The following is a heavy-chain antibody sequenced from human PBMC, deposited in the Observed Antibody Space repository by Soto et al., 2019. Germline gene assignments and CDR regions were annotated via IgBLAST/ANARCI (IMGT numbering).Heavy chain of an antibody. CDR3: ARAPKYYYDSSGYYAAFDI. V-gene: IGHV4-30-2*01. Sequence: SETLSLTCAVSGGSISSGGYSWSWIRQPPGKGLEWIGYIYHSGSTYYNPSLKSRVTISVDRSKNQFSLKLSSVTAADTAVYYCARAPKYYYDSSGYYAAFDIWGQGTMVTVSS. CDR2: IYHSGST. J-gene: IGHJ3*02. D-gene: IGHD3-22*01. CDR1: GGSISSGGYS.